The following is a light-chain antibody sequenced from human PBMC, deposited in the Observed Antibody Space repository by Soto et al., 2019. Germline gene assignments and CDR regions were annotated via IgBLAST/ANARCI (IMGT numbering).Light chain of an antibody. V-gene: IGLV2-8*01. CDR3: CSHAGSNNPFV. CDR2: DVS. CDR1: SSDVGGYNY. Sequence: QSALTQPPSASGSPGQSVTISCTGTSSDVGGYNYVSWYQQHPGKAPKVMIYDVSKRPSGVPDRFSGSKSGNTASLTVSGLQAEDEADYYCCSHAGSNNPFVFGTGTKVTVL. J-gene: IGLJ1*01.